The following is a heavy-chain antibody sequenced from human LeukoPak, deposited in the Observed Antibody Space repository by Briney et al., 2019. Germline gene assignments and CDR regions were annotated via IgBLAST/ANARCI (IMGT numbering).Heavy chain of an antibody. D-gene: IGHD6-13*01. CDR2: MNTDGSDR. V-gene: IGHV3-74*01. Sequence: GGSLRLSCAASGFSFNTYWMHWVRQVPGKGPVWVSGMNTDGSDRSYADSVKGRFTISRDNAKNTLYLQMNSLRAEDTAVYYCARDHSSWEVPSDYWGQGTLVTVSS. CDR1: GFSFNTYW. CDR3: ARDHSSWEVPSDY. J-gene: IGHJ4*02.